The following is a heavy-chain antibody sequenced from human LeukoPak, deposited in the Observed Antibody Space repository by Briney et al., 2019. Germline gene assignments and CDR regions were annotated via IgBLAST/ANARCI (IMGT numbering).Heavy chain of an antibody. D-gene: IGHD2-2*01. CDR1: GFTFSSYS. CDR3: ARSVVPAACFDY. Sequence: GGSLRLSCAASGFTFSSYSMNWVRQAPGKGLEWVSSISSSSSYIYYADSVKGRFTISRDNAKHSLYLQMNSLKAEDTAVYYCARSVVPAACFDYWGQGTQVTVSS. J-gene: IGHJ4*02. CDR2: ISSSSSYI. V-gene: IGHV3-21*01.